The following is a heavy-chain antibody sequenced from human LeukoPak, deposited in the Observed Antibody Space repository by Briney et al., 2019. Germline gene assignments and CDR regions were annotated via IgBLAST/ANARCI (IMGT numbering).Heavy chain of an antibody. Sequence: SETLSLTCAVYGGSFSGYYWSWIRQPPGKGLEWIGEINHSGSTNYNPSLKSRVTISVDTSKNQFSLKLSSVTAADTAVYYCARVDPMPAVATLDYWGQGTLVTVSS. D-gene: IGHD2-15*01. J-gene: IGHJ4*02. CDR1: GGSFSGYY. CDR2: INHSGST. CDR3: ARVDPMPAVATLDY. V-gene: IGHV4-34*01.